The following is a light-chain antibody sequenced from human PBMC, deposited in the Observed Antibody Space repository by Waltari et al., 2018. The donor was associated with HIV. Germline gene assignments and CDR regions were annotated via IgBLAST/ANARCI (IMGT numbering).Light chain of an antibody. CDR3: ATWDDRLNAMV. Sequence: QSVLTQSPSVSAAPGQTVTISCSGSIFNVGKNHVSWYQHLPGRAPKLLVHDTDERPSEIRDRFSGSKSATSATLGISGLQTGDEGDYYCATWDDRLNAMVFGGGTKLTVL. J-gene: IGLJ2*01. CDR2: DTD. CDR1: IFNVGKNH. V-gene: IGLV1-51*01.